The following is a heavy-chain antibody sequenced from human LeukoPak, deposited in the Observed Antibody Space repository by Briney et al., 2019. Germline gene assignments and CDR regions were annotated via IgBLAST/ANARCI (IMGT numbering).Heavy chain of an antibody. J-gene: IGHJ4*02. CDR2: IKQDGSEK. D-gene: IGHD1-26*01. Sequence: PGGSLRLSCAASGFTFSSYGMHWVRQAPGKGLEWVANIKQDGSEKYYVDSVKGRFTISRDNAKNSLYLQMNSLRAEDTAVYYCARVHVAYSGSYSWGQGTLVTVSS. CDR1: GFTFSSYG. CDR3: ARVHVAYSGSYS. V-gene: IGHV3-7*01.